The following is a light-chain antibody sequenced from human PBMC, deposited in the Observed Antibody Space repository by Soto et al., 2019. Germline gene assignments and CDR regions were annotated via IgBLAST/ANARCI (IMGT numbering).Light chain of an antibody. J-gene: IGLJ1*01. CDR1: SSDVGAYNY. CDR3: SSKRDSSTLFV. V-gene: IGLV2-14*01. Sequence: QSALTQPASVSGSPGQAITISCTGTSSDVGAYNYVSWYQHHPGKVPKRLIYEVTNRPSGVSDRFSGSKSGNTASLTISGLQAEDEADYYCSSKRDSSTLFVFGTGTKVTVL. CDR2: EVT.